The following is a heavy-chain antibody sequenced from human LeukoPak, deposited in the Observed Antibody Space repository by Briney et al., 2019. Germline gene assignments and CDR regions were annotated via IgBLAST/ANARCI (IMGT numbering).Heavy chain of an antibody. CDR1: GFTFSSYA. J-gene: IGHJ3*02. CDR3: AKDCRDIVVVPAAIRFRNDAFDI. Sequence: EGSLRLSCAASGFTFSSYAMSWVRQAPGKGLEWVSAISGSGGSTYYADSVKGRFTISRDNSKNTLYLQMNSLRAEDTAVYYCAKDCRDIVVVPAAIRFRNDAFDIWGQGTMVTVSS. CDR2: ISGSGGST. V-gene: IGHV3-23*01. D-gene: IGHD2-2*02.